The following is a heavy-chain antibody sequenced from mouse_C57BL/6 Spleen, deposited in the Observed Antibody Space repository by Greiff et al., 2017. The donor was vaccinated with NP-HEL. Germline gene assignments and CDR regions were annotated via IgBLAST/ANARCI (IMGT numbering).Heavy chain of an antibody. CDR1: GYTFTSYW. D-gene: IGHD1-2*01. Sequence: VQLQQPGAELVKPGASVKMSCKASGYTFTSYWITWVKQRPGQGLEWIGDIYPGSGSTNYNEKFKSKATLTVDTSSSTAYMQLSSLTSEDSAVYYCAREGGITTAFDYWGQGTTLTVSS. CDR3: AREGGITTAFDY. CDR2: IYPGSGST. V-gene: IGHV1-55*01. J-gene: IGHJ2*01.